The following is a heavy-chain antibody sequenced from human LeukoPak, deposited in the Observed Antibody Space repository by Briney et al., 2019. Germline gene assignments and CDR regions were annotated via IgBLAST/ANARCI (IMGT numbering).Heavy chain of an antibody. J-gene: IGHJ4*02. CDR2: IDHSGST. CDR3: ARGPFRYDFWSGLPRPYYFDY. CDR1: GGSFSGYY. Sequence: SETLSLTCAVYGGSFSGYYESWIRQPPGKGLEWIGEIDHSGSTNYNPSLKSRVTISVDKCQNQLSLKISSVTAADTAVYYSARGPFRYDFWSGLPRPYYFDYWGQGTLVTVSS. V-gene: IGHV4-34*01. D-gene: IGHD3-3*01.